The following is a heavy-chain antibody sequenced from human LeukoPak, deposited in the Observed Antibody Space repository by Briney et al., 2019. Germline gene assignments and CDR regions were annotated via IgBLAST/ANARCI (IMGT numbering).Heavy chain of an antibody. CDR1: GYTFTGYY. D-gene: IGHD2-2*01. J-gene: IGHJ5*02. V-gene: IGHV1-2*02. CDR3: ARGVPAAIHADWFDP. CDR2: INPNSGGT. Sequence: ASVKVSCKASGYTFTGYYMHRVRQAPGQGLEWMGWINPNSGGTNYAQKFQGRVTMTRDTSISTAYMELSRLRSDDTAVYYCARGVPAAIHADWFDPWGQGTLVTVSS.